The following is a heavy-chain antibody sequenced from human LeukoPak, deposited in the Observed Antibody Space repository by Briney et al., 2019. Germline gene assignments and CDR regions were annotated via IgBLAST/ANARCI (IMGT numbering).Heavy chain of an antibody. D-gene: IGHD6-13*01. J-gene: IGHJ5*02. CDR3: VEGGIAPLNWFDP. Sequence: VASVKVSCKASGGTFSSYAISWVRQAPGQGLEWMGGIIPIFGTANYAQKFQDRVTITADKSTSTAYMELSSLRSEDTAVYYCVEGGIAPLNWFDPWGQGTLVTVSS. CDR2: IIPIFGTA. V-gene: IGHV1-69*06. CDR1: GGTFSSYA.